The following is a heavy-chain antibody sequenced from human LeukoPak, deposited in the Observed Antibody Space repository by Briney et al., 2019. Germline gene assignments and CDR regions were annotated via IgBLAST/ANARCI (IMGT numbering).Heavy chain of an antibody. Sequence: GGSLRLSCAASGFTFSSYSMNWVRQAPGKGLEGVSSISSSSYIYYADSVKGRFTISRDNAKNSLYLQMNSLRAEDTAVYYCARDPPASTFGGVIGYYYYYMDVWGKGTTVTVSS. CDR3: ARDPPASTFGGVIGYYYYYMDV. CDR1: GFTFSSYS. J-gene: IGHJ6*03. CDR2: ISSSSYI. D-gene: IGHD3-16*02. V-gene: IGHV3-21*01.